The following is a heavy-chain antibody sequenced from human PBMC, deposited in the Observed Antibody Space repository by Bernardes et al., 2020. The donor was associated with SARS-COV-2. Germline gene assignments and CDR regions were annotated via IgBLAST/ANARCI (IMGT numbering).Heavy chain of an antibody. J-gene: IGHJ5*02. D-gene: IGHD6-6*01. Sequence: ASVKVSCKVSGYTLTELSMHWVRQAPGKGLEWMGGFDPEDGETIYAQKFQGRVTMTEDTSTDTAYMELSSLRSEDTAVYYCATGNVYSSSSWFDPWGQGTLVTVSS. CDR2: FDPEDGET. CDR3: ATGNVYSSSSWFDP. CDR1: GYTLTELS. V-gene: IGHV1-24*01.